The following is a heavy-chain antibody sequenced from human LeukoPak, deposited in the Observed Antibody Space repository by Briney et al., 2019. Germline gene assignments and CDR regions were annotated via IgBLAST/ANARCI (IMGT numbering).Heavy chain of an antibody. Sequence: ASVKISCKASGYTFTNYGLSWVRQAPGQGLEWMGWISGFNGDTNYAQSFQGRVTMTTDTSTNTAYMELRSLTSDDTAIYFCAREGFVRDTALDYWGQGTLVTVSA. CDR3: AREGFVRDTALDY. J-gene: IGHJ4*02. CDR1: GYTFTNYG. CDR2: ISGFNGDT. V-gene: IGHV1-18*01. D-gene: IGHD5-18*01.